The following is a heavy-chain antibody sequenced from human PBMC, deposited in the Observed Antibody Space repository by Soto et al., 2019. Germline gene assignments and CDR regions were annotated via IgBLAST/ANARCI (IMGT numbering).Heavy chain of an antibody. D-gene: IGHD2-2*01. CDR3: ARPPGYCSSTSCYGTDY. CDR1: GYSFTSYW. CDR2: IDPSDSYT. J-gene: IGHJ4*02. Sequence: PGESLKISCNGSGYSFTSYWISWVRQMPGKGLEWMGRIDPSDSYTNYSPSFQGHVTISADKSISTAYLQWSSLKASDTAMYYCARPPGYCSSTSCYGTDYWGQGTLVTVSS. V-gene: IGHV5-10-1*01.